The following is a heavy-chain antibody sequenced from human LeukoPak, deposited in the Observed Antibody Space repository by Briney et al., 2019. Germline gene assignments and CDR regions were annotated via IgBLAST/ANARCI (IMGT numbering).Heavy chain of an antibody. CDR2: ISYHGSNK. D-gene: IGHD1-26*01. Sequence: GGSLRLSCAASGFTFSSYGMHWVRQAPGKGLEWVAVISYHGSNKYYADSVKGRFTISRDSSKNTLYLQMNSLRAEDTAVYYCAKGLTRELLLGAFDIWGQGTMVTVSS. CDR1: GFTFSSYG. J-gene: IGHJ3*02. V-gene: IGHV3-30*18. CDR3: AKGLTRELLLGAFDI.